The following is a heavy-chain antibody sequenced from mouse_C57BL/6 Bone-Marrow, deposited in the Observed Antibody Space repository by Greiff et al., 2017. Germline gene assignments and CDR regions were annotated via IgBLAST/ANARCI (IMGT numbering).Heavy chain of an antibody. V-gene: IGHV1-26*01. J-gene: IGHJ4*01. CDR1: GYTFTDYY. D-gene: IGHD1-1*01. CDR3: AVYYGSSNYAMDY. CDR2: INPNNGGT. Sequence: VQLKQSGPELVKPGASVKISCKASGYTFTDYYMNWVKQSHGKSLEWIGDINPNNGGTSYNQKFKGKATLTVDKSSSTAYMELRSLTSEDSAVYYCAVYYGSSNYAMDYWGQGTSVTVSS.